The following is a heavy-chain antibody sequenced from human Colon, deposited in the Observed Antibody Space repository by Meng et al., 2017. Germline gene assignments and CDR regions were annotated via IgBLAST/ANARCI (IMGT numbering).Heavy chain of an antibody. CDR2: IDHFGIS. D-gene: IGHD4-17*01. Sequence: QGGAGLLKPSETLVLTCAVPGGSFSGFYWSWIRQPPGKGLEWIGEIDHFGISNYNSSLKGRLTMSVDTSKKQISLTLTSVTAADTAVYYCATGLRHGDGFDPWGPGTLVTVSS. V-gene: IGHV4-34*02. CDR3: ATGLRHGDGFDP. J-gene: IGHJ5*02. CDR1: GGSFSGFY.